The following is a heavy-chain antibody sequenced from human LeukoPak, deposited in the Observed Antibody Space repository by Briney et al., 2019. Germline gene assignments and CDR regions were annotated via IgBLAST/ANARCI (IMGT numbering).Heavy chain of an antibody. CDR2: INHSGST. J-gene: IGHJ4*02. CDR3: ARTTMTTAFDY. V-gene: IGHV4-34*01. Sequence: SETLSLTCAVYGGSFSGYYWSWIRQPPGKGLEWIGEINHSGSTNYNPSLKSRVTISVDTSKNQFSLKLSSVTAADTAVYYCARTTMTTAFDYWGQGTLVTVSS. CDR1: GGSFSGYY. D-gene: IGHD4-17*01.